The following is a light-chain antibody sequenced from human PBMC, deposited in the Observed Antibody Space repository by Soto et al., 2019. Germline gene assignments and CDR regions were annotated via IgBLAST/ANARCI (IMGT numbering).Light chain of an antibody. V-gene: IGKV4-1*01. Sequence: DIVMTQSPESLAVSLGERATINCRSSLSLLYSPHNKNYLAWYQQRPGQPPRLLIKWAYARESGVPDRFSGSGSGTDFTLTITSLQAEDVAVYFCQHYYSTPRSFGQGTKVEIK. J-gene: IGKJ1*01. CDR3: QHYYSTPRS. CDR2: WAY. CDR1: LSLLYSPHNKNY.